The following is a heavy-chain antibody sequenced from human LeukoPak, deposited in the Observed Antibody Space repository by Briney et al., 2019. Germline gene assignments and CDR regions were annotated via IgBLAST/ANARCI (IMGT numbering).Heavy chain of an antibody. J-gene: IGHJ4*02. CDR2: IRSKAYGGTT. CDR1: GFTFGDYA. D-gene: IGHD3-10*01. Sequence: PGGSLRLSCTASGFTFGDYAMSWFRQAPGKGLEWVGFIRSKAYGGTTEYAASVKGRFTISRDDSKSIAYLQMNSLKTEDTAVYYYTRDDGSGSPNEGYWGQGTLVTVSS. CDR3: TRDDGSGSPNEGY. V-gene: IGHV3-49*03.